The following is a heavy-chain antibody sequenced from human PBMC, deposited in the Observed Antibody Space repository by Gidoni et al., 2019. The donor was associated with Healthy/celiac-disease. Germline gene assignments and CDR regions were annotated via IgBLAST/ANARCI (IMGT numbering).Heavy chain of an antibody. V-gene: IGHV4-59*01. D-gene: IGHD6-6*01. CDR3: ARHCLEYSSSVCGMDV. Sequence: QVQLQASGPGLVKPSETLSLPCTVSWCSIRSSYWSWILQPAGKGLEWSWYIYYRGSTNYTPSIKSRVTISVDTSKNQFSLKLSSVTAADTAVYYCARHCLEYSSSVCGMDVWGQGTTVTVSS. CDR1: WCSIRSSY. J-gene: IGHJ6*02. CDR2: IYYRGST.